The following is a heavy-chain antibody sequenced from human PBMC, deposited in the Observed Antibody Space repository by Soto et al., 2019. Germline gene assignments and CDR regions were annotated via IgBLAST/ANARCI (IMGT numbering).Heavy chain of an antibody. CDR1: GESISSGGYY. J-gene: IGHJ4*02. CDR3: ARASSSSSAADY. D-gene: IGHD6-6*01. CDR2: IYDTESA. V-gene: IGHV4-31*03. Sequence: QVQLQESGPGLVKPSQTLSLTCNVSGESISSGGYYWSWIRHHPGKGLEWIGYIYDTESAYYNPSLKSRVTISMDTAKNQFAMRLSSVTAADTAVYYCARASSSSSAADYWCQGILGTVSS.